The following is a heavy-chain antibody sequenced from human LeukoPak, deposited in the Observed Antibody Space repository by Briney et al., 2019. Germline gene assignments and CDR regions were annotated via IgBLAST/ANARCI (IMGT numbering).Heavy chain of an antibody. Sequence: GGSLRLSCAASGFTFSSYSMNWVRQAPGKGLEWVSSISSSSSHIYYADSVKGRFTISRDNAKNSLYLQMNSLRAEDTAVYYCATPRNDGGSYYFDYWGQGTLVTVSS. CDR2: ISSSSSHI. J-gene: IGHJ4*02. D-gene: IGHD1-1*01. CDR1: GFTFSSYS. CDR3: ATPRNDGGSYYFDY. V-gene: IGHV3-21*01.